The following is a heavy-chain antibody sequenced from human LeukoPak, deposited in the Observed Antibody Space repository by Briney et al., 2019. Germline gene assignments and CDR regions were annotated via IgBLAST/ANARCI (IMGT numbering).Heavy chain of an antibody. CDR2: IKQDGSEK. CDR1: GFTFSNAW. V-gene: IGHV3-7*01. CDR3: ARDCRSTSCYRGGFDP. D-gene: IGHD2-2*01. Sequence: PGGSLRLSCAASGFTFSNAWMSWVRQAPGKGLEWVANIKQDGSEKYYVDSVKGRFTISRDNAKNSLYLQMNSLRAEDTAVYYCARDCRSTSCYRGGFDPWGQGTLVTVSS. J-gene: IGHJ5*02.